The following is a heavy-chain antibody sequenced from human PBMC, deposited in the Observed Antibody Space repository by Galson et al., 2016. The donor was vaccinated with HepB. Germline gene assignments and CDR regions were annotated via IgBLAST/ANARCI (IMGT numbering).Heavy chain of an antibody. J-gene: IGHJ3*02. CDR1: GYTFSSHW. Sequence: QSGAEVKKPGESLQISCKGSGYTFSSHWIGWLRQMPEKGLEWMGVIYPGDSDTRYSPSFQGQVTISVDKSISTAYLQWSSLKASDTAIYYCARQDYDILTGFHSPYNAFDIWGQGTKVTVSS. V-gene: IGHV5-51*01. CDR3: ARQDYDILTGFHSPYNAFDI. CDR2: IYPGDSDT. D-gene: IGHD3-9*01.